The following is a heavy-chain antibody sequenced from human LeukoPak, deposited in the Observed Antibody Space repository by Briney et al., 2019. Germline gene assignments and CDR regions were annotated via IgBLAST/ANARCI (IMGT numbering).Heavy chain of an antibody. J-gene: IGHJ4*02. D-gene: IGHD3-22*01. CDR3: ATTIPIYYDSSGYYPYYFNY. CDR2: FDPEDGET. CDR1: GGTFSSYA. Sequence: ASVKVSCKASGGTFSSYAISWVRQAPGQGLEWMGGFDPEDGETIYAQKFQGRVTMTEDTSTDTAYMELSSLRSEDTAVYYCATTIPIYYDSSGYYPYYFNYWGQGTLVTVSS. V-gene: IGHV1-24*01.